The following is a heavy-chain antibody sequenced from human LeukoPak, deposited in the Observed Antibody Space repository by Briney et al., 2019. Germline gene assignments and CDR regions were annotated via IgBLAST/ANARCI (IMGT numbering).Heavy chain of an antibody. J-gene: IGHJ3*01. V-gene: IGHV3-53*01. CDR3: AREASGYTSGYNDAFDL. CDR1: GFSVRSNY. Sequence: GGSLRLSCAASGFSVRSNYMSWVRQAPRKGLEWVSVIKSDGVARYADSVKGRFTISRDSSKNAVYLQMSSLRGEDTAVYYCAREASGYTSGYNDAFDLWGQGTMVTVSS. D-gene: IGHD3-22*01. CDR2: IKSDGVA.